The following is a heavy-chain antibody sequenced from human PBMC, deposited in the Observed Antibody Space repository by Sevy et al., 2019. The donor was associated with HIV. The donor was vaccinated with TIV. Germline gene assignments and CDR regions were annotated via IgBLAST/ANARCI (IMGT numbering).Heavy chain of an antibody. J-gene: IGHJ4*02. CDR3: VRAIAAAGSF. CDR1: GFTFDDYA. V-gene: IGHV3-9*01. CDR2: IYWDSDSV. D-gene: IGHD6-13*01. Sequence: GGSLRLSCAASGFTFDDYAMHWVRQAPGKGLEWVSGIYWDSDSVGYADSVKGRFTISRDNARNLLYLQMNSLRVEDTALYYCVRAIAAAGSFWGQGTLVTVSS.